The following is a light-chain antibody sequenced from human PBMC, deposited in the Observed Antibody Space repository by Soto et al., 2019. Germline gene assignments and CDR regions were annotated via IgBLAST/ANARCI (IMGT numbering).Light chain of an antibody. Sequence: QSALTQPPSASGSPGQSVTISCTGTSSDVGGYNYVSWYQQHPGKAPKLMIYEVSKRPSGVPDRFSGSKSGNTASLTVSGTQDEDEADYYCSSYAGGNVVFGGGTKLTVL. CDR1: SSDVGGYNY. CDR3: SSYAGGNVV. CDR2: EVS. J-gene: IGLJ2*01. V-gene: IGLV2-8*01.